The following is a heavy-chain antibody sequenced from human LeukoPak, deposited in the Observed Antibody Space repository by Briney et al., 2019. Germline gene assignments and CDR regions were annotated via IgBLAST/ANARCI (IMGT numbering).Heavy chain of an antibody. CDR3: ARDVTYYGGDWFDP. V-gene: IGHV3-48*04. CDR2: ISSGTSTI. Sequence: GGSLRLSCAASGFTFSSSAVNWVRQAPGKGLEWVSYISSGTSTIYYADSVKGRFTISRDNAKNSLYQQMNSLRAEDTAVYYCARDVTYYGGDWFDPWGQGTLVTVSS. D-gene: IGHD4-23*01. J-gene: IGHJ5*02. CDR1: GFTFSSSA.